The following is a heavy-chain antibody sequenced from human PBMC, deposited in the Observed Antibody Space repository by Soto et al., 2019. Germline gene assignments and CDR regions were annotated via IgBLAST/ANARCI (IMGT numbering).Heavy chain of an antibody. D-gene: IGHD3-22*01. CDR3: ARLGGYVSVGYYYLWDS. J-gene: IGHJ4*02. V-gene: IGHV4-39*01. CDR2: INHSGST. CDR1: DGSMNSDSSY. Sequence: SETLSLTCRVSDGSMNSDSSYWGWIRQPPGKGLEWIGVINHSGSTYHNLSLKGRVAMSVDTSRNQFSLKLTSMTAADTAVYYCARLGGYVSVGYYYLWDSWGQGTLVTVSS.